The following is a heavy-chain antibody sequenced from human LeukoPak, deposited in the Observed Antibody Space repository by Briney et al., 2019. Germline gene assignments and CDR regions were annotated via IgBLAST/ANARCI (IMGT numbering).Heavy chain of an antibody. V-gene: IGHV4-39*01. CDR1: GGSISSSSYY. CDR2: IYYSGST. D-gene: IGHD6-19*01. J-gene: IGHJ4*02. CDR3: ARVSGEQWLGNDY. Sequence: PSETLSLTCTVSGGSISSSSYYWGWIRQPPGKGLEWIGSIYYSGSTYYNSSLKSRVTISVDTSKNQFSLKLSSVTAADTAVYYCARVSGEQWLGNDYWGQGTLVTVSS.